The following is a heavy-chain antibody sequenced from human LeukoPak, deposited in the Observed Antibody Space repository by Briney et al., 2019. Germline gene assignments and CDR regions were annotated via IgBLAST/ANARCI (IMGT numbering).Heavy chain of an antibody. CDR3: AKKVGLVSAPLYYFDV. CDR2: ISGPAGSW. V-gene: IGHV3-23*01. J-gene: IGHJ4*02. CDR1: GFTFSNYA. Sequence: PGGSLRLSCAASGFTFSNYAMSWVRQAPGKGLEWVSAISGPAGSWDYADVVKGRFTIPRDNSKNTLFLQMNSLSPEDTAIYYCAKKVGLVSAPLYYFDVWGQGTLVTVSS. D-gene: IGHD5/OR15-5a*01.